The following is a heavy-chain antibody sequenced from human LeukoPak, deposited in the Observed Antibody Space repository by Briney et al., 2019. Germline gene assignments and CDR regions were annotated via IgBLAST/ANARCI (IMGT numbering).Heavy chain of an antibody. J-gene: IGHJ4*02. CDR3: ARHVWGYCSSTSCYDSTIDY. CDR1: GGSISSSSYY. D-gene: IGHD2-2*01. V-gene: IGHV4-39*01. Sequence: SETLSLTCTVSGGSISSSSYYWGWIRQPPGKGLEWIGSIYYSGSTYYNPSLKSRVTISVDTSKNQFSLKLSSVTAADTAVYYCARHVWGYCSSTSCYDSTIDYWGQGTLVTVSS. CDR2: IYYSGST.